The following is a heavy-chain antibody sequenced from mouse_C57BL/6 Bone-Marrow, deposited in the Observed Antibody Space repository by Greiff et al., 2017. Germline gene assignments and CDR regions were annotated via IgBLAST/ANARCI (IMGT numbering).Heavy chain of an antibody. CDR2: IRSKSNNYAT. CDR3: VRLYDGCPV. J-gene: IGHJ1*03. D-gene: IGHD2-3*01. V-gene: IGHV10-1*01. CDR1: GFSFTTYA. Sequence: EVKLMESGGGLVQPKGSLKLSCAASGFSFTTYAMTWVRQAPGKGLEWVARIRSKSNNYATYYADSVKDRFTISRDDSESMLYLQMNNLKTEDTAMYYCVRLYDGCPVWGTGTTVTVSS.